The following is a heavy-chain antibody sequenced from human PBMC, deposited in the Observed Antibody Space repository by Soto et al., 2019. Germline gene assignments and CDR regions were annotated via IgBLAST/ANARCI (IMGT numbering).Heavy chain of an antibody. CDR2: ISYDGSNK. V-gene: IGHV3-30-3*01. D-gene: IGHD5-12*01. CDR1: GFTFSSYA. CDR3: ARDATDGGYDEVPGDWFDP. J-gene: IGHJ5*02. Sequence: QVQLVESGGGVVQPGRSLRLSCAASGFTFSSYAMHWVRQAPGKGLEWVAVISYDGSNKYYADSVKGRFTISRDNSKNTLYLQMNSLRAEDTAVYYCARDATDGGYDEVPGDWFDPWGQGTLVTVSS.